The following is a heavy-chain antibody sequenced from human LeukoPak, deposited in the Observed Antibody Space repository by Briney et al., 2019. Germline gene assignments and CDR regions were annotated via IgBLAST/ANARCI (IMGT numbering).Heavy chain of an antibody. CDR3: AREKTGEKYYYGMDV. V-gene: IGHV3-21*01. CDR2: ISSSSSYI. CDR1: GFTFSSYS. J-gene: IGHJ6*04. D-gene: IGHD7-27*01. Sequence: PGGSLRLSCAASGFTFSSYSMNWVRQAPGKGLEWVSSISSSSSYIYYADSVKSRFTISRDNAKNSLYLQMNSLRAEDTAVYYCAREKTGEKYYYGMDVWGKGTTVTVSS.